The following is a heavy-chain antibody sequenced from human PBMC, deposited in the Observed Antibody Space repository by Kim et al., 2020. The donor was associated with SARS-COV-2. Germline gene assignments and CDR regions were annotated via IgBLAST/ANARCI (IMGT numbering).Heavy chain of an antibody. Sequence: ASVKVSCKVSGYTLTELSMHWVRQAPGKGLEWMGGFDPEDGETIYAQKFQGRVTMTEDTSTDTAYMELRSLRSEDTAVYYCATVKITFGGVIVGNYYGMDVWGQGTTVTVSS. V-gene: IGHV1-24*01. CDR3: ATVKITFGGVIVGNYYGMDV. J-gene: IGHJ6*02. D-gene: IGHD3-16*02. CDR2: FDPEDGET. CDR1: GYTLTELS.